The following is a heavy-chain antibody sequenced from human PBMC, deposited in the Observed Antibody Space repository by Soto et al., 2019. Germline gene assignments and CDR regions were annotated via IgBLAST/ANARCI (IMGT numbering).Heavy chain of an antibody. CDR2: INHSGST. CDR3: ARVPIDYDFWSGYLQYYYYYYYMDV. D-gene: IGHD3-3*01. Sequence: SETLSLTCAVYGGSFSGYYWSWIRQPPGKGLEWIGEINHSGSTNYNPPLKSRVTISVDTSKNQFSLKLSSVTAADTAVYYCARVPIDYDFWSGYLQYYYYYYYMDVWGKGTTVTVSS. J-gene: IGHJ6*03. V-gene: IGHV4-34*01. CDR1: GGSFSGYY.